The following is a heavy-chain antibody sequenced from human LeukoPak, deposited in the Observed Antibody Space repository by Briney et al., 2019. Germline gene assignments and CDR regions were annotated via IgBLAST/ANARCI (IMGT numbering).Heavy chain of an antibody. CDR1: GFTFSSYG. J-gene: IGHJ4*02. CDR3: ARQTTVATDC. D-gene: IGHD4-23*01. Sequence: GGSLRLSCAASGFTFSSYGMHWVRQAPGKGLEWVALIWFDGTNKYYANSVKGRFTISRDNSNNTLYLQMNSLRVEDTAVYYCARQTTVATDCWGQGTLVTVSS. V-gene: IGHV3-33*01. CDR2: IWFDGTNK.